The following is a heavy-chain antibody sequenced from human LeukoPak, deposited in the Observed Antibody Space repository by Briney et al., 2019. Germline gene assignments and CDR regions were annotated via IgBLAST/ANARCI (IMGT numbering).Heavy chain of an antibody. CDR3: AGQLELDPGMDV. CDR2: IYSGGST. D-gene: IGHD1-7*01. Sequence: GGSLRLSCAASGFTVSSNYMSWVRQAPGKGLEWVSVIYSGGSTYYADSVKGRFTISRDNSKNTLYLQMNSLRAEDTAVYYCAGQLELDPGMDVWGQGTTVTVSS. V-gene: IGHV3-66*04. J-gene: IGHJ6*02. CDR1: GFTVSSNY.